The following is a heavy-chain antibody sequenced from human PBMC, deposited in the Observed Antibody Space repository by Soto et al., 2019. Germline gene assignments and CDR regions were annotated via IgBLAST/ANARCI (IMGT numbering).Heavy chain of an antibody. CDR3: ARAGAVRDVGSPSRYYCDY. Sequence: QVQLVESGGGVVQPGMSLRLSCAASGFTFSSYGMHWVRQPPGKGLEWVVVIWYDGGNKNYEDSVKGRFTISRDNSKNPPYLEMNSLRAEDTAVYYCARAGAVRDVGSPSRYYCDYWGNGTLVTVSS. D-gene: IGHD1-26*01. V-gene: IGHV3-33*01. CDR1: GFTFSSYG. CDR2: IWYDGGNK. J-gene: IGHJ4*01.